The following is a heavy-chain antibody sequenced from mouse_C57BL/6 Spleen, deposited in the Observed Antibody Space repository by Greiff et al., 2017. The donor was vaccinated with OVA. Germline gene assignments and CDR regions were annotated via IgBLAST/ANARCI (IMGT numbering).Heavy chain of an antibody. CDR3: ARIYYGNYEGGYYFDY. J-gene: IGHJ2*01. Sequence: VQLQESGAELARPGASVKLSCKASGYTFTSYGISWVKQRTGQGLEWIGEIYPRSGNTYYNEKFKGKATLTADKSSSTAYMELRSLTSEDSAVYFCARIYYGNYEGGYYFDYWGQGTTLTVSS. CDR1: GYTFTSYG. D-gene: IGHD2-1*01. V-gene: IGHV1-81*01. CDR2: IYPRSGNT.